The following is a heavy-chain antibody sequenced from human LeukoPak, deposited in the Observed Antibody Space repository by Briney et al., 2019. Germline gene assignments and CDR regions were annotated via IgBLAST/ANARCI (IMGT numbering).Heavy chain of an antibody. V-gene: IGHV3-66*01. CDR3: AREYCSGGSCYSRYDY. D-gene: IGHD2-15*01. CDR1: GFTVSSSH. J-gene: IGHJ4*02. Sequence: GGSLRLSCAASGFTVSSSHMTWVRQAVGKGLEWVSFIYSGGSTYYADSVKGRLTISRDNSKNTLYLQMNSLRAEDTAVYYCAREYCSGGSCYSRYDYWGQGTLVTVSS. CDR2: IYSGGST.